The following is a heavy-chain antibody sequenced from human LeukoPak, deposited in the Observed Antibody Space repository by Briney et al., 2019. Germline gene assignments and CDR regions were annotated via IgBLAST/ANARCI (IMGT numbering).Heavy chain of an antibody. CDR1: GFSFSDYY. J-gene: IGHJ4*02. CDR3: ANGDKKRITMVRGVMQPFDY. CDR2: ISGSSTKT. Sequence: PGGSLRLSCAVSGFSFSDYYMSWIRQPPGKGLEWVSYISGSSTKTNYADSVKGRFTISRDNSKNTLHLQMNSLRGEDTAVYYCANGDKKRITMVRGVMQPFDYWGQGTLVTVAS. V-gene: IGHV3-11*03. D-gene: IGHD3-10*01.